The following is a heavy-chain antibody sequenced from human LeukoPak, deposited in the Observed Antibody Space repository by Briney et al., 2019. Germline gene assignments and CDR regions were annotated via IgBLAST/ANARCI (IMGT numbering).Heavy chain of an antibody. CDR2: IYTSGST. D-gene: IGHD3-9*01. V-gene: IGHV4-4*07. CDR3: ARAVDPLGYFDL. CDR1: GGSISSYC. J-gene: IGHJ2*01. Sequence: PSETLSLTCTVSGGSISSYCWRWIRQPAGKGLAWIGHIYTSGSTNYNPSLKSRVTMSVDTSKNQFSLKLSSVTAADTAVYYCARAVDPLGYFDLWGRGTLVTVSS.